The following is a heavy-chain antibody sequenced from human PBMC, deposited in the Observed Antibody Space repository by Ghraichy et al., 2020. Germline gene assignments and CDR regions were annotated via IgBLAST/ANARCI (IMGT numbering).Heavy chain of an antibody. D-gene: IGHD1-26*01. Sequence: APGRGLEWVAGISDDGSKKYYADSVKGRFTISRDNSKNTLYLQMNSLRAEDTAVYYCARRGGSYYHVDYWGQGTLVTVSS. V-gene: IGHV3-30-3*01. CDR3: ARRGGSYYHVDY. CDR2: ISDDGSKK. J-gene: IGHJ4*02.